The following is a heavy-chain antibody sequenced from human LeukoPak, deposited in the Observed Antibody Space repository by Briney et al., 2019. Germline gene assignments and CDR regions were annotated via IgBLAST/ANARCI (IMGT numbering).Heavy chain of an antibody. CDR2: VRDSGDTT. CDR3: VKGGWGATVHT. J-gene: IGHJ3*02. V-gene: IGHV3-23*01. Sequence: PGGSLRLSCVASGFTFSDYAMTWVRQAPGKGPEWVSGVRDSGDTTYYADSVKGRFTISRDNSKNTLYLQMHNLTVEDTALYYCVKGGWGATVHTWGQGTMVTVSS. D-gene: IGHD1-26*01. CDR1: GFTFSDYA.